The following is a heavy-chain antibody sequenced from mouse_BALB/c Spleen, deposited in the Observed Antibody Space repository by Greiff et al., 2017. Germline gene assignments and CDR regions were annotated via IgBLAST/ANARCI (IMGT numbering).Heavy chain of an antibody. CDR1: GYSFTSYW. CDR3: AAYGSSPGWFAY. CDR2: IHPSDSET. Sequence: QVQLKQPGAGLVRPGASVKLSCKASGYSFTSYWMNWVKQRPGQGLEWIGMIHPSDSETRLNQKFKDKATLTVDKSSSTAYMQLSSPTSEDSAVYYCAAYGSSPGWFAYWGQGTLVTVSA. D-gene: IGHD1-1*01. J-gene: IGHJ3*01. V-gene: IGHV1-74*01.